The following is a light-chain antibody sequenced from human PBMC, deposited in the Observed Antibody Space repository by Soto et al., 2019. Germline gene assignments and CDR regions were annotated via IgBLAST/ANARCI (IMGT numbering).Light chain of an antibody. CDR3: SSYTSSSTLYV. V-gene: IGLV2-14*01. Sequence: QSVLTQPASVSGSPGQSITISCTGTSSDFGGYNYVSWYQQHPVKAPKLMIYDVTNRPSGVSDRFSGSKSGNTASLTISGLQAEDEADYYCSSYTSSSTLYVFGTGTKVTVL. CDR1: SSDFGGYNY. J-gene: IGLJ1*01. CDR2: DVT.